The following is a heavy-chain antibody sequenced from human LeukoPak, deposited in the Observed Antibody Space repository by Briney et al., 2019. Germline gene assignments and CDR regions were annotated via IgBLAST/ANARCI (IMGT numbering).Heavy chain of an antibody. CDR1: GFTFSDYY. J-gene: IGHJ4*02. D-gene: IGHD2-2*01. V-gene: IGHV3-11*01. CDR2: ISSSGSTI. Sequence: GGSLRLSCAASGFTFSDYYMSWIRQAPGKGLEGVSYISSSGSTIYYADSVKGRSTISRDNDKNSLYLQMNSLRAEDTAVYYCARVTPYCSSTSCYYFDYWGQGTLVTVSS. CDR3: ARVTPYCSSTSCYYFDY.